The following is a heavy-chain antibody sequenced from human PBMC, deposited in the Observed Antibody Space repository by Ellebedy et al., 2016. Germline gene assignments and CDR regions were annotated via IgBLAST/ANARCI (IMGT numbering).Heavy chain of an antibody. CDR3: ARAVVVVAATPLPYYFDY. CDR1: GGSISSSNW. D-gene: IGHD2-15*01. V-gene: IGHV4-4*02. J-gene: IGHJ4*02. CDR2: IYHSGST. Sequence: SETLSLTCAVSGGSISSSNWWSWVRQPPGKGLEWIGEIYHSGSTNYNPSLKSRVTISVDKSKNQFSLKLSSVTAADTAVYYCARAVVVVAATPLPYYFDYWGQGTLVTVSS.